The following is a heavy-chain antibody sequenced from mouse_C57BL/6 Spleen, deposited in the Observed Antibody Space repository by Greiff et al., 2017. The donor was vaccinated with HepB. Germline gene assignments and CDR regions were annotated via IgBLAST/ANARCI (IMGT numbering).Heavy chain of an antibody. D-gene: IGHD4-1*02. Sequence: VKLQQPGAELVKPGASVKLSCKASGYTFTSYWMHWVKQRPGQGLEWIGMIHPNSGSTNYNEKFKSKATLTVDKSSSTAYMQLSSLTSEDSAVYYCARATGTYFDVWGTGTTVTVSS. CDR3: ARATGTYFDV. CDR1: GYTFTSYW. J-gene: IGHJ1*03. V-gene: IGHV1-64*01. CDR2: IHPNSGST.